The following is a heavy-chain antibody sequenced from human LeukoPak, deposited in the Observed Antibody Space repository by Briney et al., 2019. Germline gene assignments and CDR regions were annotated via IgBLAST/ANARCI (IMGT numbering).Heavy chain of an antibody. CDR1: GFAFSSFA. CDR2: INGGGNTT. Sequence: PGGSLRLSCAASGFAFSSFAMGWVRQSPGKGLVWLSTINGGGNTTFYADSVKGRFTISRDNSKNTLYLHMDSLRPDDTAIYYCTKELHVAVAVDDYYYFYMDVWGRGTAVTVSS. D-gene: IGHD6-19*01. V-gene: IGHV3-23*01. CDR3: TKELHVAVAVDDYYYFYMDV. J-gene: IGHJ6*03.